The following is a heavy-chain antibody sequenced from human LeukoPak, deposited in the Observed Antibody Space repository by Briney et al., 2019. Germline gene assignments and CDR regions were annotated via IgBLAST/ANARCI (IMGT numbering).Heavy chain of an antibody. CDR2: IYYTGAT. Sequence: PSETLSLTCTVPGGPISSYYWTWIRQPPGKGLEWIGYIYYTGATSYNPSLKSRVTISVDTSKKQFSLKLTSVTAADTAVYYCARYGGSGWVIDNWGQGTLVTVSS. J-gene: IGHJ4*02. CDR3: ARYGGSGWVIDN. V-gene: IGHV4-59*08. CDR1: GGPISSYY. D-gene: IGHD6-19*01.